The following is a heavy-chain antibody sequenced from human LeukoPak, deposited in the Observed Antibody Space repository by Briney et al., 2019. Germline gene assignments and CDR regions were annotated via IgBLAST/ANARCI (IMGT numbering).Heavy chain of an antibody. Sequence: PGGSLRLSCAASGFTFSNYTMNWVRQAPGKGLEWVSSISSSSSYIHYADSVKGRFSISRDNAKNSLYLQMNSLRAEDTAVYYCARDRNYDGSVYYEDDYFDYWGQGTLVTVSS. V-gene: IGHV3-21*01. J-gene: IGHJ4*02. CDR3: ARDRNYDGSVYYEDDYFDY. CDR1: GFTFSNYT. D-gene: IGHD3-22*01. CDR2: ISSSSSYI.